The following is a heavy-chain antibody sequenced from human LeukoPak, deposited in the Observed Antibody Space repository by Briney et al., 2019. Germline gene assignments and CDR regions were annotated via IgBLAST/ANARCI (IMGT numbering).Heavy chain of an antibody. CDR3: AREGESSSWPYDY. Sequence: PGGSLRLSCAASGFTFSSYSMNWVRQAPGKGLEWVSSISSSSSYIYYADSVKGRFTISRDNAKNSLYLQMNSLRAEDTAVYYRAREGESSSWPYDYWGQGTLVTVSS. D-gene: IGHD6-13*01. V-gene: IGHV3-21*01. CDR1: GFTFSSYS. J-gene: IGHJ4*02. CDR2: ISSSSSYI.